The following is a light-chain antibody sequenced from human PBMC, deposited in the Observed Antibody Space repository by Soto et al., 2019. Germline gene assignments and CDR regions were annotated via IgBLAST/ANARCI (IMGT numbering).Light chain of an antibody. V-gene: IGKV3-20*01. CDR2: GAS. CDR3: QQYGSSPET. CDR1: QSVGSNY. J-gene: IGKJ1*01. Sequence: IVLTQSPGTLSLSPGERATLSCRASQSVGSNYLAWYQQKPGQAPRLLIYGASSRATGIPDRFSGSGSGTDFTLTISRLAPEDFAVYYCQQYGSSPETFGQGTKVDI.